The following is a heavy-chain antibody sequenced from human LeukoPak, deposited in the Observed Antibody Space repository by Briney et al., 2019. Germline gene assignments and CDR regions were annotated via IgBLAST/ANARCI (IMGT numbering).Heavy chain of an antibody. V-gene: IGHV3-30*18. CDR2: VSYDGSNK. D-gene: IGHD4-11*01. J-gene: IGHJ6*02. CDR1: GFTFSSYD. CDR3: ANDYSNYYSYGMDV. Sequence: GGSLRLSCAASGFTFSSYDMDWVRQAPGKGLEWVAVVSYDGSNKYYANSVKGRFTISRDNSKNTLYLQMNSLRVEDTAVYYCANDYSNYYSYGMDVWGQGTTVTVSS.